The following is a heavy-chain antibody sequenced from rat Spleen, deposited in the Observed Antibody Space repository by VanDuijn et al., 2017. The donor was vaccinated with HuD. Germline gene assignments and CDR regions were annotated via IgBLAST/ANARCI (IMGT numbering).Heavy chain of an antibody. J-gene: IGHJ2*01. D-gene: IGHD1-9*01. CDR1: GFTFSNYG. V-gene: IGHV5-29*01. CDR2: FSYDGIST. Sequence: EVQLLESGGGFVQPGRSLKLSCAVSGFTFSNYGMAWVRQAPTKGLEWVATFSYDGISTYYRDSVRGRFTISSDNAKSTLSLQMDSLRSEDTATYYCARRHYGYTDYFDYWGQGVMVTVSS. CDR3: ARRHYGYTDYFDY.